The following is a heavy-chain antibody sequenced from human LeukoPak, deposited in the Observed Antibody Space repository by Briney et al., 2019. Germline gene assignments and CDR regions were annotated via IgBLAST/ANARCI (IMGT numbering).Heavy chain of an antibody. CDR3: ARGSWGGNPVNY. Sequence: ASMKVSCKVSGGSIRTYAINWVRQPPGLGLEWMGEIVPVFGAPTYAQKFQGRVTFTADESTNTAYMDLSSLRSEDTAVYYCARGSWGGNPVNYWGQGTLVTVSS. D-gene: IGHD4-23*01. J-gene: IGHJ4*02. V-gene: IGHV1-69*13. CDR2: IVPVFGAP. CDR1: GGSIRTYA.